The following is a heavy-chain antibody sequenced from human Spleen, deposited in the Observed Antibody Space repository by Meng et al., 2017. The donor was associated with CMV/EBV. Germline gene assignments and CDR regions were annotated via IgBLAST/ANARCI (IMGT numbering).Heavy chain of an antibody. J-gene: IGHJ6*02. Sequence: PVKVSCKASGYTFIGYYLHWVRQAPGQGLEWMGWISPESGGTNYASKFQGRVTMTRDTSISTAYMEMSRLRSDDSAVYYCARDSFLYYYTMDVWGQGTTVTVSS. V-gene: IGHV1-2*02. CDR2: ISPESGGT. CDR1: GYTFIGYY. CDR3: ARDSFLYYYTMDV.